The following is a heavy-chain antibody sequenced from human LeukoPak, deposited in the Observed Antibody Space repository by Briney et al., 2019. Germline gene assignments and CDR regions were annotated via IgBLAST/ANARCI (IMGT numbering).Heavy chain of an antibody. CDR1: GYTFTSNY. CDR3: ARDQEGFDY. V-gene: IGHV1-46*01. J-gene: IGHJ4*02. Sequence: GASVTVSCKASGYTFTSNYIHWVRQAPGQGLEWMGMIYPRDGSTSYAQKFQGRVTVTRDTSTSTVHMELSGLRSEDTAVYYCARDQEGFDYRGQGTLVTVSS. CDR2: IYPRDGST.